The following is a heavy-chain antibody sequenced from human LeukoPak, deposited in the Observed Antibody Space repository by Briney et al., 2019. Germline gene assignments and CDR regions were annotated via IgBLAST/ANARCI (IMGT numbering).Heavy chain of an antibody. CDR1: GFSFTDYP. D-gene: IGHD3-9*01. CDR3: ASDHRYAFDY. Sequence: GGSLRLSCAPSGFSFTDYPMNWVRQAPGKGLEWVSNIRTSAEGANYAYYADSVKGRVTISRDDAKNTLYLHMNSLRDDDTAVYYCASDHRYAFDYWGQGILVTVSS. CDR2: IRTSAEGANYA. V-gene: IGHV3-48*02. J-gene: IGHJ4*02.